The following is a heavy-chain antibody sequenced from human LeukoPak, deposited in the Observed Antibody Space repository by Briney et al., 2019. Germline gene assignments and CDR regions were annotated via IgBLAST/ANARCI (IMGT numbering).Heavy chain of an antibody. CDR1: GGSFSGYY. J-gene: IGHJ3*02. CDR2: INHSGST. D-gene: IGHD5-18*01. Sequence: SETLSLTCAVYGGSFSGYYWSWIRQPPGKGLEWIGEINHSGSTNYNPSLKSRVTISVDTSKNQFSLKLSSMTAADTAVYYCARGKWGYSYGSGAFDIWGQGTMVTVSS. V-gene: IGHV4-34*01. CDR3: ARGKWGYSYGSGAFDI.